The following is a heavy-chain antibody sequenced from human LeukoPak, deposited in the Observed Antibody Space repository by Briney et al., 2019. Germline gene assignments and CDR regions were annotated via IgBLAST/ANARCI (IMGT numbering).Heavy chain of an antibody. CDR3: ARDTKYAFDN. CDR1: GFTFSSYS. V-gene: IGHV3-48*01. D-gene: IGHD2-2*01. Sequence: GGSLRLSCAASGFTFSSYSMNWVRQAPGKGLEWISYIEISSGNTKYADSVKGRFIISGDKAKNSLYLQMNSLRVEDTAVYYCARDTKYAFDNWGQGTLVTVSS. J-gene: IGHJ4*02. CDR2: IEISSGNT.